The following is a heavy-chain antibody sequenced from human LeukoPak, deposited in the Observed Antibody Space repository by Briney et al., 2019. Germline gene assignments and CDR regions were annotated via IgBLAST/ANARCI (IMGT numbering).Heavy chain of an antibody. Sequence: PSETLSLTCTVSGGSISSSSYYWGWIRQPPGKGLEWNGSIYYSGSTHYNPSLKRRVTISVDTSKNQFSLKLSPRTPADTAVCYCGDMDVWGKGTTVSDCS. CDR3: GDMDV. CDR2: IYYSGST. J-gene: IGHJ6*01. V-gene: IGHV4-39*07. CDR1: GGSISSSSYY.